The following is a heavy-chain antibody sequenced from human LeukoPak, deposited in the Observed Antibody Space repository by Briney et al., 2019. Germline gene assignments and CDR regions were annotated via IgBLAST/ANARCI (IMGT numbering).Heavy chain of an antibody. V-gene: IGHV4-39*01. CDR3: ASGTIFGVVTPFDY. CDR1: GGSISSSSYY. J-gene: IGHJ4*02. CDR2: IYYSGST. Sequence: SETLSLTCTVSGGSISSSSYYWGWIRQPPGKGLEWIGSIYYSGSTYYNPSLKSRVTISVDTSKNQISLKLSSVTAADTAVYYCASGTIFGVVTPFDYWGQGTLVTVSS. D-gene: IGHD3-3*01.